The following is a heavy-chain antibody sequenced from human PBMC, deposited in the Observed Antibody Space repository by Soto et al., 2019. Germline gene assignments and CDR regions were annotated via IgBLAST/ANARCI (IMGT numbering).Heavy chain of an antibody. CDR1: GFIFSSHN. D-gene: IGHD3-9*01. CDR3: ARLVASETGYGMDV. CDR2: ITGSSSYI. J-gene: IGHJ6*02. Sequence: ESGGGLVKPGGSLRLSCAASGFIFSSHNMNWVRQAPGKGLEWVSSITGSSSYIFYADSVKGRFTISRDNAKNTVYLQVNSLRAEDTGVYYCARLVASETGYGMDVWGQGTTVTVSS. V-gene: IGHV3-21*06.